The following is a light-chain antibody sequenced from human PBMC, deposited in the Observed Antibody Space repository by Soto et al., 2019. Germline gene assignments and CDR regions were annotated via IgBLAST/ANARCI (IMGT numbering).Light chain of an antibody. CDR3: QQSYSTPLT. CDR1: QSVLYSPNNSNY. V-gene: IGKV4-1*01. J-gene: IGKJ4*01. Sequence: DIVMTQSPDTLAVSLGERATINCKSSQSVLYSPNNSNYLAWYQQKPGKAPKLLIYKASSLESGVPSRFSGSGSGTDFTLTISSLQPEDFATYYCQQSYSTPLTFGGGTKVDI. CDR2: KAS.